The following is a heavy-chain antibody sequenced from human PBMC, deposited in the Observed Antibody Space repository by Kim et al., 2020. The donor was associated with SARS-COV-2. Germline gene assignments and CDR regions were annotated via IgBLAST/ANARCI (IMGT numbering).Heavy chain of an antibody. V-gene: IGHV3-48*02. J-gene: IGHJ4*02. D-gene: IGHD3-9*01. Sequence: YADSVKGRFTIARDNAKNSLYLQMNSLRDEDTAVYYCATLRYFAPTPIDYWGQGTLVTASS. CDR3: ATLRYFAPTPIDY.